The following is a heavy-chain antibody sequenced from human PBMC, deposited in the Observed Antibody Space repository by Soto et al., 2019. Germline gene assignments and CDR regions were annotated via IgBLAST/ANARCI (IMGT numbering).Heavy chain of an antibody. CDR2: TYYGSKWYN. Sequence: SQTLSLTCAISGDSVSSNSAAWNWIRQSPSRGLEWLGRTYYGSKWYNDYAVSVKSRITINPDTSKNQFSLQLNSVTPEDTAVYYCATARVDIVANDAFDIWGQGTMVTVSS. V-gene: IGHV6-1*01. CDR3: ATARVDIVANDAFDI. J-gene: IGHJ3*02. CDR1: GDSVSSNSAA. D-gene: IGHD5-12*01.